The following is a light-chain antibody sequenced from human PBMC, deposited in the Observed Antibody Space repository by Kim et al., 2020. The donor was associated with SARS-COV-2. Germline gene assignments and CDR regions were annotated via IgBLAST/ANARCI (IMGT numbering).Light chain of an antibody. CDR1: SSDVGGYNY. Sequence: QSITISCTGTSSDVGGYNYVSWYQQHPGKAPKLMIYDVSKRPSGVSNRFSGSKSGNTASLTISGLQAEDEADYCCSSYTSSSTFYVFGTGTKVTVL. V-gene: IGLV2-14*04. J-gene: IGLJ1*01. CDR2: DVS. CDR3: SSYTSSSTFYV.